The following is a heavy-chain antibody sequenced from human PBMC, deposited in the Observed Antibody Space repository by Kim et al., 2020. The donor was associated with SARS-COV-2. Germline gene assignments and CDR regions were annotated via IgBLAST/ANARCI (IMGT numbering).Heavy chain of an antibody. CDR2: IRSKAYGGTT. CDR3: TRDDYYGSGSTNYYYYGMDV. Sequence: GGSLRLSCTASGFTFGDYAMSWFRQAPGKGLEWVGFIRSKAYGGTTEYAASVKGRFTISRDDSKSIAYLQMNSLKTEDTAVYYCTRDDYYGSGSTNYYYYGMDVWGQGTTVTVSS. CDR1: GFTFGDYA. D-gene: IGHD3-10*01. J-gene: IGHJ6*02. V-gene: IGHV3-49*03.